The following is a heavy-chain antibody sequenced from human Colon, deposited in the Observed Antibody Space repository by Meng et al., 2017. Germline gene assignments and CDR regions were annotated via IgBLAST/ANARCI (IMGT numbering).Heavy chain of an antibody. D-gene: IGHD1-26*01. CDR3: ARGRGSYSSIDF. J-gene: IGHJ4*02. CDR2: VYYTGSA. CDR1: GGSVSSPSYY. V-gene: IGHV4-61*03. Sequence: PGSGPRLVGPSAPLSLTCTLSGGSVSSPSYYWSWIRQTPGKGLEWIGYVYYTGSANYNPSLKSRVTISVDTSKNHFSLNLTSVTAADTAVYYCARGRGSYSSIDFWGQGTLVTVSS.